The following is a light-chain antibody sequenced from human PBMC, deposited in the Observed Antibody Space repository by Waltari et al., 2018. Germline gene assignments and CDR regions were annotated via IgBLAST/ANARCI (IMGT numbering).Light chain of an antibody. Sequence: EIVLTQSPGTLSLSPGERATLSCRASQGVTGRSLDWFQPKPGQAPRLLIYGASSRATGIPDRFSGSGSGTDFTLTISRLEPEDFAVYYCHQYVASRTFGQGTKVEIK. CDR2: GAS. CDR3: HQYVASRT. V-gene: IGKV3-20*01. CDR1: QGVTGRS. J-gene: IGKJ1*01.